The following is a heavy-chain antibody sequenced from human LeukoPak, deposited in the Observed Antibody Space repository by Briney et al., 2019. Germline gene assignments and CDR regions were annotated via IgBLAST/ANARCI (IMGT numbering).Heavy chain of an antibody. Sequence: GGSLRLSCAASGFTFSSYSMTWVRQAPGKGLEWVSSISSSSSYIYYADSVKGRFTISRDNAKNSLYLQMNSLRAEDTAVYYCASSHGDYYDAFDIWGQGTMVTVSS. CDR2: ISSSSSYI. V-gene: IGHV3-21*01. CDR1: GFTFSSYS. CDR3: ASSHGDYYDAFDI. D-gene: IGHD4-17*01. J-gene: IGHJ3*02.